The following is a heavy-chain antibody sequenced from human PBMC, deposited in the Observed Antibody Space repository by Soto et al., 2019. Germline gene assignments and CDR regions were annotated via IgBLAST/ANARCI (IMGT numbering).Heavy chain of an antibody. Sequence: PSETLSLTFTVSDGSINSSSYYWGWIRQPPGKGLEWIGSIYYSGSTYYNPSLKSRVTISVDTSKNQFSLKLSSVTAADTAVYYCARQGCNSTICYYYYYYMDVWGKGTTVTVSS. CDR1: DGSINSSSYY. V-gene: IGHV4-39*01. J-gene: IGHJ6*03. CDR3: ARQGCNSTICYYYYYYMDV. CDR2: IYYSGST. D-gene: IGHD2-2*01.